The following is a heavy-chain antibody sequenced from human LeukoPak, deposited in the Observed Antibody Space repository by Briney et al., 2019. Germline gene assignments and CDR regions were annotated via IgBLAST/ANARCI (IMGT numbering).Heavy chain of an antibody. CDR3: ARSGQHLFDF. CDR2: ISSSGGTI. J-gene: IGHJ4*02. Sequence: GGSLRLSCAASGFTFSSSEMNWVRQAPGKGLEWVSYISSSGGTISYADSVKGRFTISRDNAKNSLYLQMNSLRAEDTAIYYCARSGQHLFDFWGRGTLVTVSS. CDR1: GFTFSSSE. V-gene: IGHV3-48*03. D-gene: IGHD6-13*01.